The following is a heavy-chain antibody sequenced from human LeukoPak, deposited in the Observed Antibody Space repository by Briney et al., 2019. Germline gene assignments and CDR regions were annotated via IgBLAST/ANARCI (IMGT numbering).Heavy chain of an antibody. Sequence: SVKVSCKASGGAFSNFAINWVRQAPGQGPEWMGGVIPIFGRANYAQRSQGRVTITADESTSTVYMELSSLRSEDTAVYYCARASGDSSNYDFPKPYSYWGQGTLVTVSS. J-gene: IGHJ4*02. CDR2: VIPIFGRA. CDR1: GGAFSNFA. V-gene: IGHV1-69*13. CDR3: ARASGDSSNYDFPKPYSY. D-gene: IGHD3-22*01.